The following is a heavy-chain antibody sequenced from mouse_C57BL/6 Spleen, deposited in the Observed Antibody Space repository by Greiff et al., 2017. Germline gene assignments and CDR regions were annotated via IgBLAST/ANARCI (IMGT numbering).Heavy chain of an antibody. V-gene: IGHV1-80*01. D-gene: IGHD1-1*01. CDR2: IYPGDGDT. CDR1: GYAFSSYW. Sequence: VQLQQSGAELVKPGASVKISCKASGYAFSSYWMNWVKQRPGKGLEWIGQIYPGDGDTNYNGKFKGKATLTADKSSSTAYMQLSILTSEDSAVYFCATNDGPTTGAYWGQGTLVTVSA. CDR3: ATNDGPTTGAY. J-gene: IGHJ3*01.